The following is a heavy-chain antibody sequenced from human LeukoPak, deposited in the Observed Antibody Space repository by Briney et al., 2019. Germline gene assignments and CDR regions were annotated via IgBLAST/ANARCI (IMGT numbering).Heavy chain of an antibody. J-gene: IGHJ4*02. CDR1: GGSISSSSYY. D-gene: IGHD3-10*01. CDR3: ARRRGYYFDY. Sequence: SETLSLTCTVSGGSISSSSYYWGWIRQPPGKGLKWIGSIYYSGSTYYNPSLKSRVTISVDTSKNQFSLKLSSVTAADTAVYYCARRRGYYFDYWGQGTLVTVSS. V-gene: IGHV4-39*01. CDR2: IYYSGST.